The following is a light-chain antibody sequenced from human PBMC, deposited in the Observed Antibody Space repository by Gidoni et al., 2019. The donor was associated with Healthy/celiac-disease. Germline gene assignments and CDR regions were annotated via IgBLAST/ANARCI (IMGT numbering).Light chain of an antibody. CDR3: QQYNSFSYT. J-gene: IGKJ2*01. V-gene: IGKV1-5*01. CDR1: QSISSW. Sequence: IRIPQSPSTLSASVGDRVTITCRASQSISSWLAWYQQKPGKAPKLLIYDASSLESGVPSRFSGSGSGTEFTLTISSLQPDDFATYYCQQYNSFSYTFGQGTKLEIK. CDR2: DAS.